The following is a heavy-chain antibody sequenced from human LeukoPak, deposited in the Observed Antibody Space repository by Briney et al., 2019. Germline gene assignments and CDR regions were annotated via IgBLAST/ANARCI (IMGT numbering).Heavy chain of an antibody. CDR1: GGSFSGYY. D-gene: IGHD6-13*01. J-gene: IGHJ5*02. CDR2: INHSGST. V-gene: IGHV4-34*01. Sequence: SETLSLTCAVYGGSFSGYYWNWIRQPPGKGLEWIGEINHSGSTNYNPSLKSRVTISVDTSKNQFSLKLSSVTAADTAVYYCARIAPLFDPWGQGTLVTVSS. CDR3: ARIAPLFDP.